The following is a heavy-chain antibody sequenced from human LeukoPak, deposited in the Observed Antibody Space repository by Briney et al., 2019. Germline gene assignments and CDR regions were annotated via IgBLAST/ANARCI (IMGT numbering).Heavy chain of an antibody. CDR3: AKVAADFCDY. D-gene: IGHD3-3*01. CDR2: IYSGGST. CDR1: GGSIRSYY. V-gene: IGHV3-53*01. Sequence: ETLSLTCTVSGGSIRSYYWSWVRQAPGKGLEWVSVIYSGGSTYYADSVKGRFTISRDNSKNTLYLQMNSLRAEDTAVYYCAKVAADFCDYWGQGTLVTVSS. J-gene: IGHJ4*02.